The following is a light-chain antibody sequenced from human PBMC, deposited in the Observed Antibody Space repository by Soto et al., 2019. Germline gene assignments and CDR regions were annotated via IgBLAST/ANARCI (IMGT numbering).Light chain of an antibody. J-gene: IGKJ4*01. CDR3: QQYDSSPLT. CDR2: RAS. Sequence: EIVLTQSPGTLSLSPGERATLSCRASQSVSSSYLAWYQQKPGQAPRLLIYRASSRATGIPDRFSGSGSGTDFPLTISRLEPEDLAVYYCQQYDSSPLTFGGGTKVEIK. V-gene: IGKV3-20*01. CDR1: QSVSSSY.